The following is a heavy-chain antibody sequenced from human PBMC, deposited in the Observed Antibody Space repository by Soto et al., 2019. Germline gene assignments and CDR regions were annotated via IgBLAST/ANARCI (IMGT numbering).Heavy chain of an antibody. J-gene: IGHJ1*01. CDR1: GGTFSSYA. CDR3: ARDPYDDSSGYPLSQH. V-gene: IGHV1-69*13. CDR2: IIPIFGTA. Sequence: ASVKVSCKASGGTFSSYAISWVRQAPGQGLEWMGGIIPIFGTANYAQKFQGRVTITADESTSTAYMELSSLRSEDTAVYYCARDPYDDSSGYPLSQHWGQGTLVTVSS. D-gene: IGHD3-22*01.